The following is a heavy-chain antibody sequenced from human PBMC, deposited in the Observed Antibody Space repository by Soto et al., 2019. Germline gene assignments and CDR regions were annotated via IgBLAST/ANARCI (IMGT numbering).Heavy chain of an antibody. V-gene: IGHV3-53*01. CDR3: ARGRYDPFYYYYYGMDV. J-gene: IGHJ6*02. CDR2: IYSGGST. Sequence: EVQLVESGGSLIQPGGSLRLSCAASGFTVSSNYMSWVRQAPGKGLEWVSVIYSGGSTYYADSVKGRFTISRDNSKNTLYLQMNSLRAEDTAVYYCARGRYDPFYYYYYGMDVWGQGTTVTVSS. D-gene: IGHD1-1*01. CDR1: GFTVSSNY.